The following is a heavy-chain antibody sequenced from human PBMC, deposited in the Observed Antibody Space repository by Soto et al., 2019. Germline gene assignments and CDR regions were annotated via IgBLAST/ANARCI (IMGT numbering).Heavy chain of an antibody. CDR3: VRSTARAGTYFDY. CDR2: TYYRSKWFN. CDR1: GGKIASHSAA. J-gene: IGHJ4*02. V-gene: IGHV6-1*01. D-gene: IGHD2-21*02. Sequence: PSQTLSLTYAISGGKIASHSAACNWNKQSPSRGLEWLGRTYYRSKWFNDYAVSVKSRITINHDTSKNQFSLQLNSVTPEDTAVYYCVRSTARAGTYFDYWGQGALVTVSS.